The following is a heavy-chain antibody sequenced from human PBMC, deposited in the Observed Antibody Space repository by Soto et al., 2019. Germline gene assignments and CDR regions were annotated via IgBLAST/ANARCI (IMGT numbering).Heavy chain of an antibody. CDR2: IYYSGST. V-gene: IGHV4-59*08. Sequence: SETLSLTCTVSGGSISSYDWSWIRQPPGKGLEWIGYIYYSGSTNYNPSLKSRVTISVDTSKNQFSLKLSSVTAADTAVYYCASSGVGHLGPVRAGGFDPWGQGTLLTVSS. CDR3: ASSGVGHLGPVRAGGFDP. J-gene: IGHJ5*02. CDR1: GGSISSYD. D-gene: IGHD3-16*01.